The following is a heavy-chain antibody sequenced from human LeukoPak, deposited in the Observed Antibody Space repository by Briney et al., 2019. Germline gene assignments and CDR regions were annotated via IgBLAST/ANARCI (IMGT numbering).Heavy chain of an antibody. D-gene: IGHD3-10*01. J-gene: IGHJ4*02. CDR2: ISSSCSTI. Sequence: GGSLRLSCGASGFTFSRYEMNWVRQAPGKGLELVSYISSSCSTIYYADSVKGRFTISRDNANNSLYPQINSLVAEDTAVYYCARETNRISSGFDYWGLGTLVTVSS. CDR1: GFTFSRYE. V-gene: IGHV3-48*03. CDR3: ARETNRISSGFDY.